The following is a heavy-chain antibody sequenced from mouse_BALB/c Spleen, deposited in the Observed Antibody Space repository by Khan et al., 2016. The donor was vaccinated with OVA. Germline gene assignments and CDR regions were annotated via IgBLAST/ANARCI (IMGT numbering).Heavy chain of an antibody. J-gene: IGHJ3*01. D-gene: IGHD1-1*01. CDR3: ARAYYYGAWFAY. Sequence: QVQLKESGPGLVAPSQSLSITCTVSGFSLTTYGVHWVRQPPGQGLEWLGVIWAGGSKNYNSALMSRLSISKDNSTSHASLKMNSLQTEDTAMDYCARAYYYGAWFAYWGQGTLVTVST. CDR2: IWAGGSK. V-gene: IGHV2-9*02. CDR1: GFSLTTYG.